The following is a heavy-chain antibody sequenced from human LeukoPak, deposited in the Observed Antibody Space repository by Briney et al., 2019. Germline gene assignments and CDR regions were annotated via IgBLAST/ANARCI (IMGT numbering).Heavy chain of an antibody. V-gene: IGHV3-7*01. CDR1: GLTFGSYW. J-gene: IGHJ4*02. CDR3: MCWGTDNH. CDR2: INPGGNEI. D-gene: IGHD7-27*01. Sequence: GGSLRLSCTFSGLTFGSYWMNWVRQAPGKGLEWVANINPGGNEIRSVDSVKGRSIISRDNAKNSLDLQMSSLRVEDTAVYYCMCWGTDNHWGQGILVTVSS.